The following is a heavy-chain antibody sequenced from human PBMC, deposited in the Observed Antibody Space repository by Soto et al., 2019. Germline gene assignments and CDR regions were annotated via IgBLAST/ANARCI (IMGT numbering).Heavy chain of an antibody. J-gene: IGHJ4*02. Sequence: EVHLLESGGGLVQPGGSLRLSCAASGFTFSRFGMSWVRQAPGKGLEWVSGISGGGNPTYYSDSVKGRFTISRDSAKYTLYLQMNSLRTEDTAVYYCAKDITYDSSAYDSWGQGTLVTVSS. CDR2: ISGGGNPT. D-gene: IGHD3-22*01. CDR3: AKDITYDSSAYDS. CDR1: GFTFSRFG. V-gene: IGHV3-23*01.